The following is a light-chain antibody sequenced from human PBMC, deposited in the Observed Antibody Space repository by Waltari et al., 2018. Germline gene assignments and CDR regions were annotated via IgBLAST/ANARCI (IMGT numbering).Light chain of an antibody. Sequence: SALTQPDSVSGSPGQSITISCSGISSDIGGYEFVSWYHQHPVKAPKVIIYDVDNRPSGVSNRFSGSKSGSSASLTISGLQAEDEADYYCSSFTSSTSGVFGGGTKVTVL. CDR3: SSFTSSTSGV. CDR1: SSDIGGYEF. V-gene: IGLV2-14*03. CDR2: DVD. J-gene: IGLJ3*02.